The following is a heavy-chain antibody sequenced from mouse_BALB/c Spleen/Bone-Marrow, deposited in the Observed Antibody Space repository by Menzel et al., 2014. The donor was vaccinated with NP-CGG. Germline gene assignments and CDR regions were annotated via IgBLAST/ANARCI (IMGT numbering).Heavy chain of an antibody. D-gene: IGHD2-1*01. CDR2: ISNGGGST. V-gene: IGHV5-12-2*01. CDR1: GFTFSSYI. CDR3: ARQGVYYGKTYYAMDY. J-gene: IGHJ4*01. Sequence: EVMLVESGGGLVQPGGSLKISCAASGFTFSSYIMSWVRQTPEKRLEWVAYISNGGGSTYYPDTVKCRFTISRDNAKNTLYLQMISLKSEDTAMYYCARQGVYYGKTYYAMDYWGQGTSVTVSS.